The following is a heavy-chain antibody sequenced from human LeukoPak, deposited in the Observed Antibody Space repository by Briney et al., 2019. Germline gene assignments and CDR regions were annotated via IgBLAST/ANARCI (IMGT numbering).Heavy chain of an antibody. D-gene: IGHD2-21*02. CDR2: ISYSGNT. V-gene: IGHV4-31*03. J-gene: IGHJ3*01. Sequence: SQTLSLTCTVSGDSISSDGYSWTWIRQPPGKGVEWIGHISYSGNTYYNPSLKSRVTLSVDASKNQFSLNLTSVTAADTAIYYCARDFLRTASPDAFDFWGQGTMVTVSS. CDR3: ARDFLRTASPDAFDF. CDR1: GDSISSDGYS.